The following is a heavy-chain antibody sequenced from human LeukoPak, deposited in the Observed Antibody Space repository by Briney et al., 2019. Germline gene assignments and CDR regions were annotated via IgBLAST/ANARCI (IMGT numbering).Heavy chain of an antibody. V-gene: IGHV3-30*18. CDR2: ISYDGNKK. J-gene: IGHJ6*02. CDR3: AKRLCSGGSCSYYYYYGMDV. CDR1: GFNFSAYG. Sequence: PGGSLRLSCAGSGFNFSAYGLHWVRQAPGKGLDWVAVISYDGNKKYYAESVEGRFTISRDNSKNTVHLQMNSLRAEDAAVYYCAKRLCSGGSCSYYYYYGMDVWGQGTTVTVSS. D-gene: IGHD2-15*01.